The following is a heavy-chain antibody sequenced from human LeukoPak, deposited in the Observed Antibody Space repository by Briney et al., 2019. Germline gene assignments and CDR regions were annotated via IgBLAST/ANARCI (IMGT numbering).Heavy chain of an antibody. Sequence: PGGSLRLSCAASGFTFSSYGMHWVRQAPGKGLEWVAFIRYDGSNKYYADSVKGRFTISRDNSKNTLYLQMNSLRAEDTAVYYCARDSNDAPRWWGIFDALDIWGQGTMVTVSS. J-gene: IGHJ3*02. CDR1: GFTFSSYG. V-gene: IGHV3-30*02. CDR2: IRYDGSNK. D-gene: IGHD2-15*01. CDR3: ARDSNDAPRWWGIFDALDI.